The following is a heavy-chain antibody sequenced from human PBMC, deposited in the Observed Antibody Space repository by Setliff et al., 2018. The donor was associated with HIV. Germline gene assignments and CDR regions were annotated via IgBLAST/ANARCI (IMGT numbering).Heavy chain of an antibody. D-gene: IGHD6-25*01. J-gene: IGHJ4*02. CDR2: IYDTGST. Sequence: SETLSLTCAVSGGSITSSGQSWSWIRQPPAKGLQWIGYIYDTGSTYYNPSLKSRVTISLDRSKNQFSLKLNSVTAADTAVYYCARIDSATRGTFDYWGQGTLVTVSS. CDR1: GGSITSSGQS. V-gene: IGHV4-30-2*01. CDR3: ARIDSATRGTFDY.